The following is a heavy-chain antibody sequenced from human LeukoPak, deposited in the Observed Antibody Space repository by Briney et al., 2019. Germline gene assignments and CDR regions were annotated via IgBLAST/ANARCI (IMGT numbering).Heavy chain of an antibody. CDR1: GFTFSSYE. Sequence: GGSLRLSCAASGFTFSSYEMNWVRQAPGKGLEWVSSISSSSSYIYYADSVKGRFTISRDNAKNSLYLQMNSLRAEDTALYYCARRRRYGDFPAGFDYWGQGTLVTVSS. CDR2: ISSSSSYI. D-gene: IGHD4-17*01. J-gene: IGHJ4*02. V-gene: IGHV3-21*04. CDR3: ARRRRYGDFPAGFDY.